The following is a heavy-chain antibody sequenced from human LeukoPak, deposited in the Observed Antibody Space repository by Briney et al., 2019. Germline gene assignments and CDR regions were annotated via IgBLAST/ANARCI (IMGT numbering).Heavy chain of an antibody. V-gene: IGHV4-59*01. CDR2: IYHSGST. CDR3: ARSRVWSDYWGYFDY. J-gene: IGHJ4*02. D-gene: IGHD3-3*01. Sequence: SETLSLTCTVSGGSIIGYYWNWIRQPPGKGLDWIGYIYHSGSTNYNPSLKSRVTISVDTSKTQISLKLRAVTAADTADYYCARSRVWSDYWGYFDYWGQGTLVTVSS. CDR1: GGSIIGYY.